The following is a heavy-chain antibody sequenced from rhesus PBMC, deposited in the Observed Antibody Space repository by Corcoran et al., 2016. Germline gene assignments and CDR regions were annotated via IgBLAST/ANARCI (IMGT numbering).Heavy chain of an antibody. V-gene: IGHV4-80*01. CDR1: GGSFSSYW. Sequence: QVQLQESGPGLVKPSETLSLTCAVSGGSFSSYWWSWIRQPPGKGLEWIGEINGNSGSTNYNPSLKSRVTISKDASKNQFSLKLSSVTAADTAVYYCARAAAGTGVTYWGQGVLVTVSS. CDR2: INGNSGST. J-gene: IGHJ4*01. D-gene: IGHD3-22*01. CDR3: ARAAAGTGVTY.